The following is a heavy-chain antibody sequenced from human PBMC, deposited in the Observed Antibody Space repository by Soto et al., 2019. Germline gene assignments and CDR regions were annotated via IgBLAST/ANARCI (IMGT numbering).Heavy chain of an antibody. V-gene: IGHV1-18*04. CDR2: ISAYNGNT. CDR1: GYTFTSYG. Sequence: QVQLVQSGAEVKKPGASVKVSCKASGYTFTSYGISWVRQAPGQGLEWMGWISAYNGNTNYAQKLQGRATMTTDTATSTADGELRSLRSDETAVYYWARDRRGSGGGGYWGQGTLVTVSS. CDR3: ARDRRGSGGGGY. J-gene: IGHJ4*02. D-gene: IGHD3-16*01.